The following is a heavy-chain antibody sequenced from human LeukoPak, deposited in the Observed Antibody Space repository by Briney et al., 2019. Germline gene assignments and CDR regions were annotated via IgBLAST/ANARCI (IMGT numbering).Heavy chain of an antibody. CDR1: GGSISSGDYY. CDR2: IYYSGST. D-gene: IGHD2-15*01. Sequence: SETLSLTCTVSGGSISSGDYYWSWIRQPPGKGLEWIGYIYYSGSTYYNPSLKSRVTISVDTSKNQFSLKLSSVTAADTAVYYCAREIIVVVVAAQTVYNWFDPWGREPWSPSPQ. V-gene: IGHV4-30-4*08. J-gene: IGHJ5*02. CDR3: AREIIVVVVAAQTVYNWFDP.